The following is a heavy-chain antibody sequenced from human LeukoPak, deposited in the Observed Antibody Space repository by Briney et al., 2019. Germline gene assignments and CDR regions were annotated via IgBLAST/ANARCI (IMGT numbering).Heavy chain of an antibody. Sequence: SETLSLTCTVSGGSIISYYWSWIRQPPGKGLEWIGNIYYSGSTNYNPSLKSRVTISVDTSKNQFSLKLSSVTAADTAVYYCARVVYSYGQNYFDYWGQGTLVTVSS. CDR3: ARVVYSYGQNYFDY. J-gene: IGHJ4*02. V-gene: IGHV4-59*01. CDR1: GGSIISYY. D-gene: IGHD5-18*01. CDR2: IYYSGST.